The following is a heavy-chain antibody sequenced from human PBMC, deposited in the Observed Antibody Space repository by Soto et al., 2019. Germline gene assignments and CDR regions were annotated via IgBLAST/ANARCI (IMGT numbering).Heavy chain of an antibody. Sequence: GASVKVSCKASGYTFMNYPLHWVRQAPGQRPEWMGWINAGDDTTQYSQKFQGRFTMTTDTSMSTAYMELKSLTSDDTAVYYCARDWNCTNTRCQNCFDPWGQGTLVTVSS. CDR3: ARDWNCTNTRCQNCFDP. CDR1: GYTFMNYP. CDR2: INAGDDTT. D-gene: IGHD2-2*01. V-gene: IGHV1-3*01. J-gene: IGHJ5*02.